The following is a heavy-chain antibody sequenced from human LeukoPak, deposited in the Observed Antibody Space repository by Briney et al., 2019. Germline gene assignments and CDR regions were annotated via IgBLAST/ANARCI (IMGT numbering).Heavy chain of an antibody. CDR3: AREVTTGTTNWFDP. J-gene: IGHJ5*02. D-gene: IGHD1-1*01. CDR2: MNTNSGNT. CDR1: GYTFTSYD. Sequence: ASVKVSCKASGYTFTSYDINWVRQATGQGLEWMGWMNTNSGNTGYAQKFQGRVTITRNNSISTAYMELSSLRSEDTAVYYCAREVTTGTTNWFDPWGQGTLVTVSS. V-gene: IGHV1-8*03.